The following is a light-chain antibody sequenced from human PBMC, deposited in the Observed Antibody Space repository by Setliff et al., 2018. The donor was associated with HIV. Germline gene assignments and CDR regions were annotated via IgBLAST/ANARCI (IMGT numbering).Light chain of an antibody. Sequence: QSVLTQSPSVSGTPGQRVTISCSGSNSNIGTTTVNWYQRLPGAAPKLLIDTNSHRPSGVPDRFSGSKSGTSASLAISGLQSEDEAEYYCSSWDDSLKVYVFGSGTKVTVL. J-gene: IGLJ1*01. CDR3: SSWDDSLKVYV. CDR2: TNS. CDR1: NSNIGTTT. V-gene: IGLV1-44*01.